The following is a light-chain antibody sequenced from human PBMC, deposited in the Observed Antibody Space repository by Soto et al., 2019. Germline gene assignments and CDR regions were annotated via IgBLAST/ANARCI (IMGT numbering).Light chain of an antibody. CDR1: DSNIGSYND. J-gene: IGLJ3*02. CDR2: DSN. Sequence: QSALTQPPSMSGAPGQSVTISCAGTDSNIGSYNDAHWYKQVPGTAPKVVLHDSNVRPSGVPDRLSGFRSGTSASLVIAGLRAEDEGDYYCQSYDNGLHAWVFGGGTKLTVL. CDR3: QSYDNGLHAWV. V-gene: IGLV1-40*01.